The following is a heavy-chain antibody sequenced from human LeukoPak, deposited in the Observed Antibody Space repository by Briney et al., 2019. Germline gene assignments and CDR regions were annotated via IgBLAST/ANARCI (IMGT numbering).Heavy chain of an antibody. CDR1: GGSISSYY. D-gene: IGHD3-9*01. J-gene: IGHJ4*02. CDR3: ARHVSPSLRDRNYDILTGPKPLYYFDY. Sequence: PSETLSLTCTVSGGSISSYYWGWIRQPPGKGLEWIGYIYYSGSTNYNPSLKSRVTISVDTSKNQFSLKLSSVTAADTAVYYCARHVSPSLRDRNYDILTGPKPLYYFDYWGQGTLVTVSS. V-gene: IGHV4-59*08. CDR2: IYYSGST.